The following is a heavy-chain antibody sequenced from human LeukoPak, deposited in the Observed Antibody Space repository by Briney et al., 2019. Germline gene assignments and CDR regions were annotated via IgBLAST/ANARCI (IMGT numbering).Heavy chain of an antibody. CDR1: GFTFSSYS. J-gene: IGHJ6*02. CDR2: ISSSSSTI. CDR3: ARDRLVTTSDYYYGMDV. V-gene: IGHV3-48*02. Sequence: GGSLRLSCEASGFTFSSYSMNWVRQAPGKGLEWVSYISSSSSTIYYADSVKGRFTISRDNAKNSLYLQMNSLRDEDTAVYYCARDRLVTTSDYYYGMDVWGQGTTVTVSS. D-gene: IGHD4-17*01.